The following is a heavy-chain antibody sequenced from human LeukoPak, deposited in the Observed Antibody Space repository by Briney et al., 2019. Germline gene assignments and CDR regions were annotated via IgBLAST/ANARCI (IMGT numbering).Heavy chain of an antibody. J-gene: IGHJ4*02. CDR3: ARGANTIFGLVDY. CDR2: ITSSGYI. CDR1: GFTFSRYS. Sequence: GGSLRLSCAASGFTFSRYSMTWVRQAPGKGLAWVSWITSSGYIYYADSVKGRFTIARDNDKNSLYLQMSSLRVDDTAVYFCARGANTIFGLVDYWGQGTLVTVSS. V-gene: IGHV3-21*01. D-gene: IGHD3-3*01.